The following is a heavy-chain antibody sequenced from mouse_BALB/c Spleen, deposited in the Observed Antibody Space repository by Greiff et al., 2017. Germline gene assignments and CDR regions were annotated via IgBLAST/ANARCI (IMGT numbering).Heavy chain of an antibody. J-gene: IGHJ4*01. Sequence: EVQGVESGGGLVQPKGSLKLSCAASGFTFNTYAMNWVRQAPGKGLEWVARIRSKSNNYATYYADTVKDRFTISRDDSQSMLYLQMNNLKTEDTAMYYYVRQNGNYYYAMDDWGQGTSVTVSS. CDR1: GFTFNTYA. CDR3: VRQNGNYYYAMDD. CDR2: IRSKSNNYAT. D-gene: IGHD2-1*01. V-gene: IGHV10-1*02.